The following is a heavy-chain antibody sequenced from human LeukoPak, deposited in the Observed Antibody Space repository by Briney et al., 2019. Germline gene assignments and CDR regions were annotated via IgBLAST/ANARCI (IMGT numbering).Heavy chain of an antibody. V-gene: IGHV3-23*01. D-gene: IGHD2-2*01. J-gene: IGHJ4*02. CDR3: AKDGSGYQMLIDY. Sequence: GGSLRLSCEVSGFSFSGYAMSWVRQAPGKGMEWVAAISGRGSTTYYTDSVKGRFTISRDNFKNTLYLQMNSLRAEDTAVYFCAKDGSGYQMLIDYWGQGALVTVSP. CDR1: GFSFSGYA. CDR2: ISGRGSTT.